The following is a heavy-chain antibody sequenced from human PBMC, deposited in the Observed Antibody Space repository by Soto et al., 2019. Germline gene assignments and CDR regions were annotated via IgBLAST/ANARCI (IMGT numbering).Heavy chain of an antibody. V-gene: IGHV3-23*01. J-gene: IGHJ3*01. CDR3: VREGRGSFDV. Sequence: PGGSLRLSCAASGFIFTNYAMNWVRQAPGRGLEWVSVIGGRGNSAYYADSVQGRFTISRDNSKNTLSLQMSSLTADDTAIYYCVREGRGSFDVWGRGTMVTVSS. CDR2: IGGRGNSA. CDR1: GFIFTNYA. D-gene: IGHD5-12*01.